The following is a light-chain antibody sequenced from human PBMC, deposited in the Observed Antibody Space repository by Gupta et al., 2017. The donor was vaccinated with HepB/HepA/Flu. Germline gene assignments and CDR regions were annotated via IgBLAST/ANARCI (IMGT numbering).Light chain of an antibody. J-gene: IGKJ1*01. Sequence: DIQMTQSPSSLSASVGDRVTITCQASQDISNYLNWSQQKPGKAPKLLIYDASNLETGVPSRFSGSGSGTDLTFTISSLQPEDIATYYCQQYENLSWTFGQGTKVEIK. CDR1: QDISNY. CDR2: DAS. CDR3: QQYENLSWT. V-gene: IGKV1-33*01.